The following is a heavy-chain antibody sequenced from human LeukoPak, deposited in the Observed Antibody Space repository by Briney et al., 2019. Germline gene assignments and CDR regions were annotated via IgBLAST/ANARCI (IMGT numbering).Heavy chain of an antibody. J-gene: IGHJ6*03. CDR3: AVMDYYYYMDV. Sequence: SETLSLTCTVSGGSISSYYWSWIRQPAGKGLEWIGRIYTSGSTNYNPSLKSRVTISVDKSKNQSSLKLSSVTAADTAVYYCAVMDYYYYMDVWGKGTTVTVSS. V-gene: IGHV4-4*07. CDR1: GGSISSYY. CDR2: IYTSGST. D-gene: IGHD2-21*01.